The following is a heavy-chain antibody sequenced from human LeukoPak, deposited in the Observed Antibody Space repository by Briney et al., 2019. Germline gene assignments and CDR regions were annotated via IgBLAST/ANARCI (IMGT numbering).Heavy chain of an antibody. CDR2: INPSGGST. D-gene: IGHD6-6*01. V-gene: IGHV1-46*01. J-gene: IGHJ4*02. CDR3: ARLRASSSSLSLDLDY. CDR1: GYTFTSYY. Sequence: ASVKVSCKASGYTFTSYYTHWVRQAPGQGLEWMGIINPSGGSTSYAQKFQGRVTMTRDTSTSTVYMELSSLRSEDTAVYYCARLRASSSSLSLDLDYWGQGTLVTVSS.